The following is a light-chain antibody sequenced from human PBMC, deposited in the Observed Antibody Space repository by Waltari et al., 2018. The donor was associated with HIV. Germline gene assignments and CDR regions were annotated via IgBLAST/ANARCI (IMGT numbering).Light chain of an antibody. CDR3: QQSYSTPPVT. CDR1: QSISSY. V-gene: IGKV1-39*01. CDR2: AAS. J-gene: IGKJ3*01. Sequence: DIQMTQSPSSLSASVGDRVTITCRASQSISSYLNWYQQKPGKAPKLLIYAASSLQSGVPSRFSSSGTWTDFTLTISSLQPEDFATYYCQQSYSTPPVTFGPGTKVDIK.